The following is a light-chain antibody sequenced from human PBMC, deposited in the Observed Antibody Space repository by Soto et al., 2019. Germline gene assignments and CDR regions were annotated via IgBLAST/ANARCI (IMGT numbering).Light chain of an antibody. CDR3: QQYENLPT. J-gene: IGKJ5*01. V-gene: IGKV1-33*01. CDR2: DAS. Sequence: IHRTHSPSSLSASLGDMVAMTFQASQNINNYLNWYQQKPGRAPKLLIYDASNLEAGVPSRFRGSGSGTDFTFTISRLQPEDIATYYCQQYENLPTFGQGTRLEIK. CDR1: QNINNY.